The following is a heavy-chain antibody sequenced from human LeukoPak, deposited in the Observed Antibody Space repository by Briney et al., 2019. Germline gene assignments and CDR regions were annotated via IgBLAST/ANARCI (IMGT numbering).Heavy chain of an antibody. V-gene: IGHV3-23*01. Sequence: GGSLRLSCAASGFTFSSYAMSWVRQAPGKGLEWVSSISGSHTSTYYADSVKGRFIISRDNSKSSLYLQMSSLRAEDTAVYYCAKVLSLREFDWVLYIDYWGQGTLVTVSS. CDR2: ISGSHTST. D-gene: IGHD3-9*01. CDR1: GFTFSSYA. CDR3: AKVLSLREFDWVLYIDY. J-gene: IGHJ4*02.